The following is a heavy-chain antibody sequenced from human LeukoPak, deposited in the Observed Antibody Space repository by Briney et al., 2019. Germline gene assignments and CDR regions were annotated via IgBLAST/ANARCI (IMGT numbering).Heavy chain of an antibody. V-gene: IGHV3-23*01. Sequence: GGSLRLSCTASGFIFNSYALSWVRQAPGKGLEWVSGISGSGVSTYYADSVKGRFTISRDNSKTTMYLQMKSLRVEDTAIYYCAKAATATTSSGVFWGQGTLVTVSS. CDR3: AKAATATTSSGVF. D-gene: IGHD3-22*01. CDR1: GFIFNSYA. J-gene: IGHJ4*02. CDR2: ISGSGVST.